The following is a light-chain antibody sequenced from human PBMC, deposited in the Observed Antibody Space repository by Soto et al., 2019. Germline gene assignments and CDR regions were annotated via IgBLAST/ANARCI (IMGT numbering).Light chain of an antibody. Sequence: DIKMTQSPSSLSASVGDRVTISCQASQDISNSLTWYQPKPGKAPELLIYDAYNLATGVPSRFSGSGSGTDLTRTISSLQPEDIATYYWQHYSNLPPTFGPGTHVDIK. CDR1: QDISNS. V-gene: IGKV1-33*01. CDR2: DAY. CDR3: QHYSNLPPT. J-gene: IGKJ3*01.